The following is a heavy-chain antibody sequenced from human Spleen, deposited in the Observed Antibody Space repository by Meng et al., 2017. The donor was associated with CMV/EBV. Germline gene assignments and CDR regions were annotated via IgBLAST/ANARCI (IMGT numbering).Heavy chain of an antibody. J-gene: IGHJ2*01. CDR1: GYTFSSYW. Sequence: GESLKISCKTYGYTFSSYWIGWVRQMPGKGLEWMGIIYPGDSDTRYSPSFQGQVTISVDKSINTAYLQWTKLKASDTAMYYCASQQQLAPYWYFDLWGRGTLVTVSS. D-gene: IGHD6-13*01. CDR3: ASQQQLAPYWYFDL. V-gene: IGHV5-51*01. CDR2: IYPGDSDT.